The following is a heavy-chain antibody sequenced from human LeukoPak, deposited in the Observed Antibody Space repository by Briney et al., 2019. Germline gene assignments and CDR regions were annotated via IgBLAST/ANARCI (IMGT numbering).Heavy chain of an antibody. CDR3: ARGAYYYSSETYFNWFDP. V-gene: IGHV4-38-2*02. CDR2: IYHSGNT. D-gene: IGHD3-10*01. CDR1: GYSISSGYY. Sequence: SETLSLTCTVSGYSISSGYYWGWIRQPPGKGLEWIGNIYHSGNTYYNPSLKSRVTISVDTSKNQFSLKLSSVTAADTAVYYCARGAYYYSSETYFNWFDPWGQGTLVTVSS. J-gene: IGHJ5*02.